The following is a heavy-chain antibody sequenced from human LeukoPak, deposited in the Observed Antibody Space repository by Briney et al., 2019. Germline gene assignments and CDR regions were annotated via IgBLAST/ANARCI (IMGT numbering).Heavy chain of an antibody. V-gene: IGHV3-21*01. D-gene: IGHD3-22*01. CDR1: GFTVSSNY. Sequence: GGSLRLSCAAFGFTVSSNYMNWVRQAPGKGLEWVSSISSSSSYIYYADSVKGRFTISRDNAKNSLYLQMNSLRAEDTAVYYCARATYYYDSSGYEPLDYWGQGTLVTVSS. J-gene: IGHJ4*02. CDR3: ARATYYYDSSGYEPLDY. CDR2: ISSSSSYI.